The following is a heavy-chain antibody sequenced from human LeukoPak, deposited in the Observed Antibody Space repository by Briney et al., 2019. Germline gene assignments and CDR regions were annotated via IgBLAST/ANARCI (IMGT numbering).Heavy chain of an antibody. D-gene: IGHD7-27*01. CDR2: IYSSGGT. J-gene: IGHJ4*02. CDR1: GYSISSGYY. CDR3: ARGRQLTADLPTEANTHFDY. Sequence: SETLSLTCTVSGYSISSGYYWGWIRQPPGKGLEWIGSIYSSGGTYYNPSLKSRVTISVDTSKNQFSLKLSSVTAADTAVYYCARGRQLTADLPTEANTHFDYWGQGTLVTVSS. V-gene: IGHV4-38-2*02.